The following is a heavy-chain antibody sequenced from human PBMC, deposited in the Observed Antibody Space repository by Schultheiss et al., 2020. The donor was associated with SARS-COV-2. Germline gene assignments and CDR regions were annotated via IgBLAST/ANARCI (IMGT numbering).Heavy chain of an antibody. CDR3: ARGKGQIFGVVTSCYYGMDV. CDR2: INPSGGST. J-gene: IGHJ6*02. D-gene: IGHD3-3*01. Sequence: ASVKVSCKASGGTLSSYAITWVRQAPGQGLEWMGIINPSGGSTSYAQKFQGRVTMTRDTSTSTVYMELSSLRSEDTAVYYCARGKGQIFGVVTSCYYGMDVWGHGTTVTVSS. V-gene: IGHV1-46*01. CDR1: GGTLSSYA.